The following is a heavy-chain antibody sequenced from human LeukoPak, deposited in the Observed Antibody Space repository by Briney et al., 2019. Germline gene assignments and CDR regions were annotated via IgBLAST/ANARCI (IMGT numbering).Heavy chain of an antibody. V-gene: IGHV4-39*01. D-gene: IGHD4-23*01. CDR3: ARPDYGGNYDY. CDR2: IYYSGST. Sequence: SETLSLTCTVSGGSISSSSYYWGWIRQPPGKGLEWIGSIYYSGSTYYNPSLKSRVTISVDTSKNQFSPKLSSVTAADTAVYYCARPDYGGNYDYWGQGTLVTVSS. J-gene: IGHJ4*02. CDR1: GGSISSSSYY.